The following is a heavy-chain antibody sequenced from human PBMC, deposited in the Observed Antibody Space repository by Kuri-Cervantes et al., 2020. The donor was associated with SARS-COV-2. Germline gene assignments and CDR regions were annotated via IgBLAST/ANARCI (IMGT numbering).Heavy chain of an antibody. CDR3: ARGSNYYDSSGYYS. CDR2: ISSSSSTI. J-gene: IGHJ4*02. V-gene: IGHV3-48*02. Sequence: GESLKISCAASGFTFSSYSMNWVRRAPGKGLEWVSYISSSSSTIYYADSVKGRFTISRDNAKNSLYLQMNSLRDEDTAVYYCARGSNYYDSSGYYSWGQGTLVTVSS. D-gene: IGHD3-22*01. CDR1: GFTFSSYS.